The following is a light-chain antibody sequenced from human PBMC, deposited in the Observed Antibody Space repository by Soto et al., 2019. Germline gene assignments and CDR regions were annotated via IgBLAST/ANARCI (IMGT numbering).Light chain of an antibody. J-gene: IGLJ1*01. V-gene: IGLV2-14*03. CDR1: SSDVGGYNS. Sequence: QSVLTQPASVSGSPGQSIAISCTGTSSDVGGYNSASWYQQYPGKAPKLLIYDVSNRPSGVSNRFSGSKSGNTASLTISGLQAEDEADYYCSSYSTGGSYVFGTGTKLTVL. CDR2: DVS. CDR3: SSYSTGGSYV.